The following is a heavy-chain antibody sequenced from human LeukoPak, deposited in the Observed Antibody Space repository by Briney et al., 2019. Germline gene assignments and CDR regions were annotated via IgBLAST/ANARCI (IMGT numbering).Heavy chain of an antibody. CDR3: ARGSPQWDDYGLNCDAFDI. CDR2: IYYSGST. CDR1: GGSISSYY. Sequence: SETLSLTCTVSGGSISSYYWSWIRQPPGKGLEWIGYIYYSGSTNYNPSLKSRVTISVDTSKNQFSLKLSSVTAADTAVYYCARGSPQWDDYGLNCDAFDIWGQGTMVTVSS. D-gene: IGHD4/OR15-4a*01. V-gene: IGHV4-59*01. J-gene: IGHJ3*02.